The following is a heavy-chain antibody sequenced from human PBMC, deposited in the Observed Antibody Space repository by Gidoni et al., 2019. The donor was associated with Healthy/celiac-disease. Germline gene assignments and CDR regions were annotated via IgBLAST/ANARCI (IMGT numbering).Heavy chain of an antibody. V-gene: IGHV4-34*01. CDR3: AREHPQGCTNGVCGSRGWFDP. D-gene: IGHD2-8*01. CDR2: INHSGST. Sequence: QVQLQQWGAGLLKPSETLSLTCAVYGGSFRGYYWSWIRQPPGKGLEWIGEINHSGSTNYNPSLKSRVTISVDTSKNQFSLKLSSVTAADTAVYYCAREHPQGCTNGVCGSRGWFDPWGQGTLVTVSS. J-gene: IGHJ5*02. CDR1: GGSFRGYY.